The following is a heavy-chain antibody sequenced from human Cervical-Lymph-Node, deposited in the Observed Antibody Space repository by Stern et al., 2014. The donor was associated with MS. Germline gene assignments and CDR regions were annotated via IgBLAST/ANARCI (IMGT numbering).Heavy chain of an antibody. CDR1: GFTFSSYW. CDR3: ARDPPLEWFNYYYYYGMDV. Sequence: EVQLVESGGGLVQPGGSLRLSCAAYGFTFSSYWMHWVRQAPGKGLVWVSRINSDGSSTSYADSVKGRFTISRDNAKNTLYLQMNSLRAEDTAEYYCARDPPLEWFNYYYYYGMDVWGQGTTVTVSS. D-gene: IGHD3-3*01. CDR2: INSDGSST. V-gene: IGHV3-74*01. J-gene: IGHJ6*02.